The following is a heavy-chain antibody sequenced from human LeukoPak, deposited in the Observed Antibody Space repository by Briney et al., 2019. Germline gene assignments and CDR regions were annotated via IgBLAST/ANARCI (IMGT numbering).Heavy chain of an antibody. CDR3: ARDLDYYDSSGTLGY. CDR1: GFTFTNYA. V-gene: IGHV3-48*03. D-gene: IGHD3-22*01. CDR2: ISSSGSTI. J-gene: IGHJ4*02. Sequence: PGGSLRLSCAASGFTFTNYAMSWVRQTPGKGLEWVSYISSSGSTIYYADSVKGRFTISRDNAKNSLYLQMNSLRAEDTAVYYCARDLDYYDSSGTLGYWGQGTLVTVSS.